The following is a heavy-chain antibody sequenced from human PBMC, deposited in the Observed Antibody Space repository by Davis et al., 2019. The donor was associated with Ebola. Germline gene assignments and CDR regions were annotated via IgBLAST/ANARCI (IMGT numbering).Heavy chain of an antibody. J-gene: IGHJ6*02. Sequence: ASVKVSCKASGYTFTSYGISWVRQAPGQGLEWMGWISAYNGNTNYAQKLQGRVTMTTDTSTSTAYMALRSLRSDDTAVYYCARDPPPFILIAAAEPYYYYGMDVWGQGTTVTVSS. D-gene: IGHD6-13*01. CDR1: GYTFTSYG. CDR3: ARDPPPFILIAAAEPYYYYGMDV. CDR2: ISAYNGNT. V-gene: IGHV1-18*04.